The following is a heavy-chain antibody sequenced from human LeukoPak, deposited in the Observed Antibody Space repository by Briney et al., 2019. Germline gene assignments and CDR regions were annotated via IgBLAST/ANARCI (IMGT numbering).Heavy chain of an antibody. D-gene: IGHD3-9*01. J-gene: IGHJ5*02. V-gene: IGHV4-34*01. CDR2: INHSGST. CDR1: GGSFSGYY. Sequence: SETLSLTCAVYGGSFSGYYWSWLRQPPGKGLEWIGEINHSGSTNYNPSLKSRVTISVDTSKNQFSLKLSSVTAADTAVYYWARSYRPRLRYFDWSPNGFDPWGQGTLVTVSS. CDR3: ARSYRPRLRYFDWSPNGFDP.